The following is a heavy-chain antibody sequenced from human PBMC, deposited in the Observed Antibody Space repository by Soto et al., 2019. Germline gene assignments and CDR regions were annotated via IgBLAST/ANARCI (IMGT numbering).Heavy chain of an antibody. V-gene: IGHV3-23*01. J-gene: IGHJ5*02. CDR3: VKNSGWFNT. Sequence: VGSLRLSCAASGFTFGTTDMSWVRQAPGEGLEWVSTIDGSGGITYYADSVKGRFTISRDNSRNTVYLQMNSLRGDDTALDYCVKNSGWFNTWGQGALVTGSS. D-gene: IGHD3-10*01. CDR2: IDGSGGIT. CDR1: GFTFGTTD.